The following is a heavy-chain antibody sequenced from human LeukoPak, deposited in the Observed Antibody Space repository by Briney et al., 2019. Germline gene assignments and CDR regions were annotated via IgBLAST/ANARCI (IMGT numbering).Heavy chain of an antibody. Sequence: SQTLSLTCTVSGGSISSDNYYWSWIRQPAGKGLEWIGRIYSSGSTNHNPSLESRVTMSVDTSKNQLSLKLSSVTAADTAVYYCARAGSWHSPFDYWGQGTLVTASS. D-gene: IGHD6-13*01. CDR2: IYSSGST. V-gene: IGHV4-61*02. CDR3: ARAGSWHSPFDY. J-gene: IGHJ4*02. CDR1: GGSISSDNYY.